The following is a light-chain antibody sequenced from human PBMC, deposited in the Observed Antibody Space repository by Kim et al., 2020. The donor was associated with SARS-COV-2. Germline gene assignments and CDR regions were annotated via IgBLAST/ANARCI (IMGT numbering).Light chain of an antibody. CDR1: KLGDKY. J-gene: IGLJ2*01. V-gene: IGLV3-1*01. CDR3: QAWDSSTVV. CDR2: QDS. Sequence: SVSPGQTARITCSGDKLGDKYACCYQQKPGQSPVLVIYQDSKRPSGIPERFPGSNSGNTATLTISGTQAMDEADYYCQAWDSSTVVFGGGTQLTVL.